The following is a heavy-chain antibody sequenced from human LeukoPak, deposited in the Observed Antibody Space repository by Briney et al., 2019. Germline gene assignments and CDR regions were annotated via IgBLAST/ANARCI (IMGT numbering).Heavy chain of an antibody. D-gene: IGHD3-10*01. Sequence: PSETLSLTCTVSGGSISSSSYYWGWIRQPPGKGLEWIGSIYYSGSTYYNPSLKSRVTISVDTSKNQFSLKLSSVTAADTAVYYCARDMSLLWFGELCAFDIWGQGTMVTVSS. CDR3: ARDMSLLWFGELCAFDI. J-gene: IGHJ3*02. V-gene: IGHV4-39*02. CDR1: GGSISSSSYY. CDR2: IYYSGST.